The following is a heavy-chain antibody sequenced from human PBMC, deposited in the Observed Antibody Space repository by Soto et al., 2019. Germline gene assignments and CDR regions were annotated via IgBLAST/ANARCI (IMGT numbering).Heavy chain of an antibody. Sequence: ASVKVSCKASGYTFTSYAIHWVRQAPGQRLEWMGWINAGNGNTKYSQKFQGRVTITRDTSASTAYMELSSLRSEDTAVYYCARSIVVVNLLDYWGQGTPVPVSS. CDR2: INAGNGNT. CDR3: ARSIVVVNLLDY. CDR1: GYTFTSYA. V-gene: IGHV1-3*01. D-gene: IGHD2-21*01. J-gene: IGHJ4*02.